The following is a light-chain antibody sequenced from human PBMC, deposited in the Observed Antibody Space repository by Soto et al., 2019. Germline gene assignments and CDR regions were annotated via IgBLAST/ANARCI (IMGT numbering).Light chain of an antibody. CDR3: QQYYTTPLT. Sequence: DIVMTQSPDSLAVSLGERATINCKSSQSVLYSSNNKNYLAWYQQKPGQPPKLLFYWASARESGVPDRFTGSGSGTDFTLTISSLQAEDVAAYYCQQYYTTPLTFGGGTKVEIK. CDR1: QSVLYSSNNKNY. CDR2: WAS. V-gene: IGKV4-1*01. J-gene: IGKJ4*01.